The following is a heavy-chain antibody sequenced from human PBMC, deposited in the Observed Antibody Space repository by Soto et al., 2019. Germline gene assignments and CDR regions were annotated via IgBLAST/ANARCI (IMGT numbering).Heavy chain of an antibody. CDR3: ASSDFWSGYEYYYYGMDV. J-gene: IGHJ6*02. CDR2: IWYDGSNK. D-gene: IGHD3-3*01. CDR1: GFTFSSYG. Sequence: QVQLVESGGGVVQPGRSLRLSCAASGFTFSSYGMHWVRQAPGKGLEWVAVIWYDGSNKYYADSVKGRFTISRDNSKNTLYLQMNSLRAEDTAVYYWASSDFWSGYEYYYYGMDVWGQGTTVTVSS. V-gene: IGHV3-33*01.